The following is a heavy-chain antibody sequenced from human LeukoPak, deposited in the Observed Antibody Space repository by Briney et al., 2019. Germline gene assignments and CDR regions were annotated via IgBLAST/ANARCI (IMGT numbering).Heavy chain of an antibody. CDR1: GFTFGDYA. D-gene: IGHD3-9*01. V-gene: IGHV3-49*03. J-gene: IGHJ6*04. CDR3: TRDALRYFDWSFSYYYYGMDV. Sequence: PGGSLRLSCTASGFTFGDYAMSWIRQAPGKGLEWVGFIRSKAYGGTTEYAASVKGRFTISRDDSKSIAYLQMNSLKTEDTAAYYCTRDALRYFDWSFSYYYYGMDVWGKGTTVTVSS. CDR2: IRSKAYGGTT.